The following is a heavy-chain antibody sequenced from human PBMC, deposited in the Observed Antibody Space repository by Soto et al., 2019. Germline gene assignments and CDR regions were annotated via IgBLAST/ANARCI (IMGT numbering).Heavy chain of an antibody. D-gene: IGHD6-13*01. CDR1: GGSFSGYY. CDR2: INHSGST. Sequence: SETLSLTCAVYGGSFSGYYWSWIRQPPGKGLEWIGEINHSGSTNYNPSLKSRVTISVDTSKNQFSLKLSSGTAADTAVYYCARLGGAAAGYYFDYWGQGTLVTVSS. V-gene: IGHV4-34*01. J-gene: IGHJ4*02. CDR3: ARLGGAAAGYYFDY.